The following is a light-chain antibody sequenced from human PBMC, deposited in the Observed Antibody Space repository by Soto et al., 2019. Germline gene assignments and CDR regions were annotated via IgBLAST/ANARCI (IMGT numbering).Light chain of an antibody. J-gene: IGKJ4*01. CDR2: GAS. V-gene: IGKV3-15*01. Sequence: EIVMTQSTATLSVSPGERATLSCRASQSVSSNLAWYQQKPGQAPRLLIYGASTRATSIPARFSGNGSGTDYTLTISSLKSKDFAVYYCQQYHNWPPLTIGGGTKVEIK. CDR3: QQYHNWPPLT. CDR1: QSVSSN.